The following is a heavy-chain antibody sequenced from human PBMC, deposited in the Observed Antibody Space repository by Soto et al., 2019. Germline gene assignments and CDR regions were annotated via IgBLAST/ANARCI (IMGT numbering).Heavy chain of an antibody. D-gene: IGHD6-13*01. CDR1: GGSFSGYY. Sequence: SETLSLTCAVYGGSFSGYYWIWIRQPPGKGLEWIGEINHSGSTNYNPSLKSRVTISVDTSKNQFSLKLSSVTAADTAVYYCARGRVGEAAGPYFEYWGQGTLVTVSS. CDR2: INHSGST. CDR3: ARGRVGEAAGPYFEY. V-gene: IGHV4-34*01. J-gene: IGHJ4*02.